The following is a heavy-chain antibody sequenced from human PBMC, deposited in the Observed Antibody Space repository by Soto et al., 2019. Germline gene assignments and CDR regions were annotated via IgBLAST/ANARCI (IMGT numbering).Heavy chain of an antibody. V-gene: IGHV3-23*01. CDR1: GFTFSTYA. CDR3: AKDSRTTKWEPMAN. D-gene: IGHD1-26*01. CDR2: ISGSGGST. J-gene: IGHJ4*02. Sequence: GGSLKLSCAPSGFTFSTYAMGWVRQAPGKGLEWVSSISGSGGSTYYADSVKGRFTISRDNSKNTLYLQMNSLRAEDTAVYYCAKDSRTTKWEPMANWGQGT.